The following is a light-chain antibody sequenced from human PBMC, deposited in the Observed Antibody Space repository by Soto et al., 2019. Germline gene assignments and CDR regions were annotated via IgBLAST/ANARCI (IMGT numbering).Light chain of an antibody. CDR3: SSSSGSNTLYL. CDR1: SRDIGDYNY. Sequence: QSVLTQPASVSGSPGQSISIPCTGTSRDIGDYNYVSWYQQHPGEAPKLLIYEVYNRPAGVSDRFSGSKSGNTASLTISGLQTGDEADYYCSSSSGSNTLYLFGTGTKVTVL. J-gene: IGLJ1*01. V-gene: IGLV2-14*01. CDR2: EVY.